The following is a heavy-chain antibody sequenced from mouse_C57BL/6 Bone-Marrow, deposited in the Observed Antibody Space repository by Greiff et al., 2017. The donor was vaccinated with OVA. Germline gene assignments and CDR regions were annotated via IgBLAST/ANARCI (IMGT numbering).Heavy chain of an antibody. V-gene: IGHV14-4*01. Sequence: DVKLQESGAELVRPGASVKLSCTASGFNIKDDYMHWVKQRPEQGLEWIGWIDPENGDTEYASKFQGKATITADTSSNTAYLQLSSLTSEDTAVYYCTRLRPYWYFDVWGTGTTVTVSS. CDR3: TRLRPYWYFDV. CDR1: GFNIKDDY. D-gene: IGHD2-4*01. J-gene: IGHJ1*03. CDR2: IDPENGDT.